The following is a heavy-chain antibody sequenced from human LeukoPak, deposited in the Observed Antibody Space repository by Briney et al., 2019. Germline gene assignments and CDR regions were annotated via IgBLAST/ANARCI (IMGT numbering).Heavy chain of an antibody. D-gene: IGHD2-15*01. Sequence: SETLSLTCTVSGGSLSSGDYYWSWIRQPPGKGLEWIGYIYYSGSTYYNPSLKSRVTISVDTSKNQFSLKLSSVTAADTAVYYCARDSTARDEDSGAPYGMDVWGQGTTVTVSS. J-gene: IGHJ6*02. V-gene: IGHV4-30-4*01. CDR1: GGSLSSGDYY. CDR3: ARDSTARDEDSGAPYGMDV. CDR2: IYYSGST.